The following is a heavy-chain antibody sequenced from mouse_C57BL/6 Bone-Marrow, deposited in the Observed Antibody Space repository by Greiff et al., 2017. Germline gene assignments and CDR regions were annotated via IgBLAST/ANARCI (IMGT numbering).Heavy chain of an antibody. CDR3: ARRIDGYLDY. V-gene: IGHV1-52*01. CDR1: GYTFTSYW. D-gene: IGHD2-3*01. Sequence: VQLQQPGAELVRPGSSVKLSCKASGYTFTSYWMHWVKQRPIQGLEWIGNIDPSDSETHYNQKFKDKATLTVDKSSSTAYMQLSSLTSEDSAVYYCARRIDGYLDYWGQGTTLTVSS. CDR2: IDPSDSET. J-gene: IGHJ2*01.